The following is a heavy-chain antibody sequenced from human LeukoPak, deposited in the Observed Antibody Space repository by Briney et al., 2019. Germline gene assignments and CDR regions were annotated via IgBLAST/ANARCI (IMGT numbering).Heavy chain of an antibody. J-gene: IGHJ5*02. CDR2: IYDRGST. D-gene: IGHD5-18*01. Sequence: SETLSLTCTVSGGSISSYYWSWIRQPPGKGLEWIGNIYDRGSTKYNPSLKSRVTISVDTSKNQFSLRLSSVTAADTAVYYCARGSAFVTTYRGGNWFDPWGQGTLVTVSS. CDR1: GGSISSYY. CDR3: ARGSAFVTTYRGGNWFDP. V-gene: IGHV4-59*01.